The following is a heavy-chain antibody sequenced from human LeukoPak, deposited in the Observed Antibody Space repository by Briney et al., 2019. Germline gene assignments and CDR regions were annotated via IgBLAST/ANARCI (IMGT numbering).Heavy chain of an antibody. CDR2: ISTGSSTI. Sequence: PGGSLKLSCAASGFTFSSYSINWVRQAPGKGLGWVSYISTGSSTIYYADSVKGRFTISRDNAKNSLYLQMNSLRAEDTAVYYCARGGRYCSSTSCFDYWGQGTLVTVFS. V-gene: IGHV3-48*01. J-gene: IGHJ4*02. D-gene: IGHD2-2*01. CDR3: ARGGRYCSSTSCFDY. CDR1: GFTFSSYS.